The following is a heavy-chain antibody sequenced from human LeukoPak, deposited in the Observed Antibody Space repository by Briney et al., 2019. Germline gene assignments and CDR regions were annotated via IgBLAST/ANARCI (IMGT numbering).Heavy chain of an antibody. V-gene: IGHV4-39*07. Sequence: QSSETLSLTCTVSGGSISSSSYYWGWIRQPPGKGLEWIGSIYYSGSTYYNPSLKSRVTISVDTSKNQFSLKLSSVTAADTAVYYCASYQLRPAEYFQHWGQGTLVTVSS. D-gene: IGHD2-2*01. CDR2: IYYSGST. J-gene: IGHJ1*01. CDR3: ASYQLRPAEYFQH. CDR1: GGSISSSSYY.